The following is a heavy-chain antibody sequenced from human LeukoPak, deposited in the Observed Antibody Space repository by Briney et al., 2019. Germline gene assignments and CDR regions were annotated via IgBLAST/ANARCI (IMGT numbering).Heavy chain of an antibody. J-gene: IGHJ4*02. CDR3: AKAPYYYGSGSYCTFDY. CDR1: GFTFSSYA. V-gene: IGHV3-23*01. D-gene: IGHD3-10*01. Sequence: GGSLRLSCAASGFTFSSYAMSWVRQAPGKGLEWVSAISGSGGSTYYADSVKGRFTISRDNSKNTLYLQMNSLRAEDTAVYYCAKAPYYYGSGSYCTFDYWGQGTLVTVSS. CDR2: ISGSGGST.